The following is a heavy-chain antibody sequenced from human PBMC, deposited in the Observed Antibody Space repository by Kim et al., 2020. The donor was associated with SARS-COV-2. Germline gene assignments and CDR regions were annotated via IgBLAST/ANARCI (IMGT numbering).Heavy chain of an antibody. CDR1: GFTFSSYG. Sequence: GGSLRLSCAASGFTFSSYGMHWVRQAPGKGLEWVADIWHDGSNKYYVDSVKGRFTISRDNSKNTLYLQMNSLRAEDTAVYYCARASMDEGRRVVADAFDIWGQGTMVTVSS. D-gene: IGHD2-21*01. CDR3: ARASMDEGRRVVADAFDI. CDR2: IWHDGSNK. J-gene: IGHJ3*02. V-gene: IGHV3-33*01.